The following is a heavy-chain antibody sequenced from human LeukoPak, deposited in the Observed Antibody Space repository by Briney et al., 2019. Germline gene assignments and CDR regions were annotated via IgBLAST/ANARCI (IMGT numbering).Heavy chain of an antibody. CDR1: GFTFSSYA. J-gene: IGHJ4*02. D-gene: IGHD3-10*01. V-gene: IGHV3-23*01. Sequence: GGSLRLSCAASGFTFSSYAMHWVRQAPGKGLEWVSTLSGSAGSTYYADSVKGRFTISRDNSKNTLYLQMNSLRAEDTAVYYCARDRQYYYGSANDLDYWGQGTLVTVSS. CDR2: LSGSAGST. CDR3: ARDRQYYYGSANDLDY.